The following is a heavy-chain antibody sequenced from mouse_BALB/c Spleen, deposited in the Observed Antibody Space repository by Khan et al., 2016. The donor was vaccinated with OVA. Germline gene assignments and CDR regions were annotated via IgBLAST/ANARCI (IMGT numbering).Heavy chain of an antibody. Sequence: QVQLKESGPGLVQPSQSLSITCTVSGFSLTSYGVHWVRQSPGKGLEWLGVIWSGGITDNNATFISRLSISKDISKSQVFFKMNSLQTNDTAIYYCARNRNGYFDYWGQGTTLTVSS. CDR3: ARNRNGYFDY. CDR1: GFSLTSYG. J-gene: IGHJ2*01. CDR2: IWSGGIT. D-gene: IGHD1-1*02. V-gene: IGHV2-2*02.